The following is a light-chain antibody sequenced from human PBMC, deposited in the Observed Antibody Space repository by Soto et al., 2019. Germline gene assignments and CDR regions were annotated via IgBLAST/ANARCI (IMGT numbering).Light chain of an antibody. J-gene: IGLJ2*01. CDR1: SSDIGGNNY. CDR3: SSYTTSSAL. CDR2: DVT. Sequence: QSALTQPASVSGSPGQSITISYTGTSSDIGGNNYVSWYQQHPGKAPKLMIYDVTNRPSGVSNRFSGSKSGNTASLTISGLQAEDEADDYCSSYTTSSALFGGGTKLTVL. V-gene: IGLV2-14*03.